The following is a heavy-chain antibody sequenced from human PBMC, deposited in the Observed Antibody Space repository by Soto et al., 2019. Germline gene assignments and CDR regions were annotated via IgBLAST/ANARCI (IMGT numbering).Heavy chain of an antibody. J-gene: IGHJ4*02. D-gene: IGHD2-15*01. CDR2: ISYDGSNK. V-gene: IGHV3-30*18. Sequence: PXASLRLSCAASGFTFSGYGMHWVRQAPGKGLEWVAVISYDGSNKYYADSVKGRFTISRDNSKNALYLQMNSLRAEDTAVYYCAKVGRGLLRPDYWGQGTLVTV. CDR1: GFTFSGYG. CDR3: AKVGRGLLRPDY.